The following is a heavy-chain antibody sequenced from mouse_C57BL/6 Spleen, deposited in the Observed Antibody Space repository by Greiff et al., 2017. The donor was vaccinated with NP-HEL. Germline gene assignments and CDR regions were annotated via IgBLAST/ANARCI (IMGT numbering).Heavy chain of an antibody. V-gene: IGHV3-6*01. Sequence: EVQRVESGPGLVKPSQSLSLTCSVTGYSITSGYYWNWIRQFPGNKLEWMGYISYDGSNNYNPSLKNRISITRDTSKNQFFLKLNSVTTEDTATYYCARVGQGYYFDYWGQGTTLTVSS. CDR3: ARVGQGYYFDY. CDR2: ISYDGSN. J-gene: IGHJ2*01. CDR1: GYSITSGYY.